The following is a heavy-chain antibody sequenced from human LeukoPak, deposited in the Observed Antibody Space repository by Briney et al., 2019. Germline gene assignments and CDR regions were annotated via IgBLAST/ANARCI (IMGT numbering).Heavy chain of an antibody. CDR2: ISSSSSYT. J-gene: IGHJ4*02. V-gene: IGHV3-11*06. CDR3: ARATGYDATFDS. Sequence: GGSLRLSCAASGFTFSDYHMSWLRQAPGKGLEWVSYISSSSSYTNYADSVKGRFTISRDNAKNSLYLQMNSLRAEDTAVYFCARATGYDATFDSWGQGTLVTVSS. CDR1: GFTFSDYH. D-gene: IGHD6-13*01.